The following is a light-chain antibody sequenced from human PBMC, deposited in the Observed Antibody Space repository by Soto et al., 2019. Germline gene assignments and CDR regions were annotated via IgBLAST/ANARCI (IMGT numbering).Light chain of an antibody. V-gene: IGKV3-20*01. CDR1: QSITDNQ. J-gene: IGKJ1*01. CDR3: QQYGSSPRT. Sequence: EIVLTQSPGTLSLSPGERATLSCRASQSITDNQLTWYQQKTGQAPRVLFYGASSRATGVPDRFSASGSGTDFTLTISRLELEDFAVYYCQQYGSSPRTFGRGTKVEIK. CDR2: GAS.